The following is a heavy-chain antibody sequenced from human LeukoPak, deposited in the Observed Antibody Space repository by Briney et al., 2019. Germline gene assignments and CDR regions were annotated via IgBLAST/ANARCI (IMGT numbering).Heavy chain of an antibody. Sequence: SVKVSCKASGGTFSSYAISWVRQAPGQGLEWMGGIIPIFGTANYAQKFQGRVTITADKSTSTAYMELSSLRSEDTAVYYCAGVGYCSSTSCQPGDYWGQGTLVTVSS. CDR1: GGTFSSYA. CDR2: IIPIFGTA. CDR3: AGVGYCSSTSCQPGDY. D-gene: IGHD2-2*01. J-gene: IGHJ4*02. V-gene: IGHV1-69*06.